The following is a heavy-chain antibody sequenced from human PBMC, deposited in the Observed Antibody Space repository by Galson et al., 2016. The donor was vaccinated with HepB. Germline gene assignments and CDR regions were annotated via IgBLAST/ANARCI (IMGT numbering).Heavy chain of an antibody. V-gene: IGHV4/OR15-8*01. CDR2: IHYNGRP. Sequence: ETLSLTCSVSGGSITSSDWWSWVRQPPGKGLEWIAEIHYNGRPNHSPSLKSRVTVSVDKSRNQFSLKLSSVTAADTAVYYCARGELALGFDYWGQRALVTVSS. CDR1: GGSITSSDW. J-gene: IGHJ4*02. CDR3: ARGELALGFDY. D-gene: IGHD3-10*01.